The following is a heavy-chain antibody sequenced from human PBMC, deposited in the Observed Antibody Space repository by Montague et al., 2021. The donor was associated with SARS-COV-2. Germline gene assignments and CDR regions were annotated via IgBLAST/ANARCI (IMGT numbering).Heavy chain of an antibody. V-gene: IGHV2-70*01. CDR1: GFSLSTSGMC. Sequence: PALVKPTQTLTLTCTFSGFSLSTSGMCVSWIRQPPGKALEWLALIDWDDDKYYSTSLKTRLTISKDTSKNQVVLTMTHMDPEDTATYYCARMVTIFSLGGYYYYYGMDVWGQGTTVTVSS. CDR3: ARMVTIFSLGGYYYYYGMDV. D-gene: IGHD3-9*01. J-gene: IGHJ6*02. CDR2: IDWDDDK.